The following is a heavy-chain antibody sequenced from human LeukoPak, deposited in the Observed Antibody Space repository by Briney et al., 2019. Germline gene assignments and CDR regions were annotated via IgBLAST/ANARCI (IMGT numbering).Heavy chain of an antibody. D-gene: IGHD3-9*01. CDR3: ARDILTGTDWFDP. J-gene: IGHJ5*02. V-gene: IGHV4-34*01. Sequence: PSETLSLTCAVYGGSFSGYYWSWIRQPPGKGLEWIGEINHSGSTYYNPSLKSRVTISVDTSKNQFSLKLSSVTAADTAVYYCARDILTGTDWFDPWGQGTLVTVSS. CDR2: INHSGST. CDR1: GGSFSGYY.